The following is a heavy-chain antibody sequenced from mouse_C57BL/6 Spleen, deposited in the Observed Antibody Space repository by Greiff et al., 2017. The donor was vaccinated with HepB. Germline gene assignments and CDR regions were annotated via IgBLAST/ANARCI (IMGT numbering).Heavy chain of an antibody. CDR2: IWTGGGT. J-gene: IGHJ4*01. D-gene: IGHD4-1*01. V-gene: IGHV2-9-1*01. CDR3: ARGRANWDVGYAMDY. Sequence: VKLMESGPGLVAPSQSLSITCTVSGFSLTSYAISWVRQPPGKGLEWLGVIWTGGGTNYNSALKSRLSISKDNSKSQVCLKMNSLQTDDTARYYCARGRANWDVGYAMDYWGQGTSVTVSS. CDR1: GFSLTSYA.